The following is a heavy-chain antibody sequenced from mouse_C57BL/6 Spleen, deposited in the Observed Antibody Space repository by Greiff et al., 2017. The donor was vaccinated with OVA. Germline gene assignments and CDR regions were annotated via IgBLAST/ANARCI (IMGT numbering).Heavy chain of an antibody. J-gene: IGHJ2*01. Sequence: EVKFIESGPGLAKPSQTLSLTCSVTGYSITSDYWNWIRKFPGNKLEYMGYISYSGSTYYNPSLKSRISITRDTSKNQYYLQLNSVTTEDTATYYCSRSDYYGSSYYFDYWGQGTTLTVSS. CDR1: GYSITSDY. D-gene: IGHD1-1*01. CDR2: ISYSGST. CDR3: SRSDYYGSSYYFDY. V-gene: IGHV3-8*01.